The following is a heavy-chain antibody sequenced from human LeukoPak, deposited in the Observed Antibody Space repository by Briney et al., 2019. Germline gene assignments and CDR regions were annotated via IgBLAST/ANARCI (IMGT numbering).Heavy chain of an antibody. CDR1: GFTFSSYA. Sequence: GGSLGLSCAASGFTFSSYAMSWVRQAPGKGLEWVSAISGSGGSTYYADSVKGRFTISRDNSKNTLYLQMNSLRAEDTAVYYCAKDRSYDSSGYSIDYWGQGTLVTVSS. CDR3: AKDRSYDSSGYSIDY. D-gene: IGHD3-22*01. CDR2: ISGSGGST. V-gene: IGHV3-23*01. J-gene: IGHJ4*02.